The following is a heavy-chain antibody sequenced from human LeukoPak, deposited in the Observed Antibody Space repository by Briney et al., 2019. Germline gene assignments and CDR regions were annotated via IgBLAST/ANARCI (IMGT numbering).Heavy chain of an antibody. J-gene: IGHJ4*02. CDR2: IYTSGST. CDR3: ARESGYYYDTSGYTFDY. D-gene: IGHD3-22*01. Sequence: SQTLSLTCTVSGGSSNNYYWSWIRQSAGKGLEGVGRIYTSGSTNYNPSLKSRVSMSVDTSENQFSLRLRSVTAADTAVYYCARESGYYYDTSGYTFDYWGQGILVTVSS. V-gene: IGHV4-4*07. CDR1: GGSSNNYY.